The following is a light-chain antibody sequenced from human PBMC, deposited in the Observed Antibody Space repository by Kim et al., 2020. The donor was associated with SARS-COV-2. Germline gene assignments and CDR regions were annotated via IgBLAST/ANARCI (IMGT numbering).Light chain of an antibody. Sequence: DIQMTQSPSTLSASVGDRVTISCRASQSISHWLAWYKQTSGKAPKVIIYGTSDLESGVPSRFSGSGSGTQFTLTITSLQPDDFAIYYCQQNDKYPCTFGQGTKVDIK. V-gene: IGKV1-5*03. CDR2: GTS. CDR1: QSISHW. J-gene: IGKJ1*01. CDR3: QQNDKYPCT.